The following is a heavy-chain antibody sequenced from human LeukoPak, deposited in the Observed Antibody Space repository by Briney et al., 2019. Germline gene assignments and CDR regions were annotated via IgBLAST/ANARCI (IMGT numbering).Heavy chain of an antibody. V-gene: IGHV4-59*01. CDR3: ARVLLPAYYDSSGYSPGPHAFDI. Sequence: PSETLSLTCTVSGGSISSYYWSWIRQPPGKGLEWIGYIYYSGSTNYNPSLKSRVTISVDTSKNQFSLKLSSVTAADTAVYYCARVLLPAYYDSSGYSPGPHAFDIWGQGTMVTVSS. J-gene: IGHJ3*02. D-gene: IGHD3-22*01. CDR2: IYYSGST. CDR1: GGSISSYY.